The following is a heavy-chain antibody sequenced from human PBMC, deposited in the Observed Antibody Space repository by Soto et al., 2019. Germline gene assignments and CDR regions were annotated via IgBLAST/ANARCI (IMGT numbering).Heavy chain of an antibody. CDR1: GFTFSSYA. CDR3: AKDRNYYGSGSQPFDP. J-gene: IGHJ5*02. Sequence: PGGSLRLSCAASGFTFSSYAMSWVRQAPGKGLEWVSAISGSGGSTYYADSVKGRFTISRDNSKNTLYLQMNSLRAEDTAVYYCAKDRNYYGSGSQPFDPWGQGTLVTVSS. V-gene: IGHV3-23*01. CDR2: ISGSGGST. D-gene: IGHD3-10*01.